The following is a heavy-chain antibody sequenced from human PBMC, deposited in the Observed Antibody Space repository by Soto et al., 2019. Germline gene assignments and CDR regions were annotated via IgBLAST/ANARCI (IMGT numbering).Heavy chain of an antibody. J-gene: IGHJ4*02. D-gene: IGHD3-10*01. CDR1: GFTFSSYS. Sequence: GGSLRLSCAASGFTFSSYSMNWVRQAPGKGLEWVSYISSSGGTIYYADSVKGRFTISRDNAKNSLFLQMNSLRAEDTAVYYCASVSMVRGVQFDYWGQGTLVTVSS. CDR3: ASVSMVRGVQFDY. V-gene: IGHV3-48*01. CDR2: ISSSGGTI.